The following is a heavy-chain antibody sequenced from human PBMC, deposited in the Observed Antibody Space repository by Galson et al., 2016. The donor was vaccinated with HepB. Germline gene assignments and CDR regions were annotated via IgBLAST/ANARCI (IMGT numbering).Heavy chain of an antibody. Sequence: SVKVSCKASGDSFNTYAFSWVRQAPGEGLEWMGGIIPIFVTTSYAQKFQGRVTITADESTSTVYMELSSLTSEDTAVYYCARWQKFSSSWYQAYYYYYDGMDVWGQGTTVTVSS. J-gene: IGHJ6*02. CDR2: IIPIFVTT. D-gene: IGHD6-13*01. CDR3: ARWQKFSSSWYQAYYYYYDGMDV. V-gene: IGHV1-69*13. CDR1: GDSFNTYA.